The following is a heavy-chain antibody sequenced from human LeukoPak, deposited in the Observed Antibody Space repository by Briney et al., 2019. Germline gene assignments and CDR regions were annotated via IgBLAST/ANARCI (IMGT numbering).Heavy chain of an antibody. V-gene: IGHV3-23*01. CDR3: AKEIIERGAFDY. CDR2: ISGSGGST. Sequence: AGGSLRLSCAASGFTFSSYAMSWVRQAPGKGLEWVSAISGSGGSTYYAGSVKGRFTISRDNSKNTLYLQMNSLRAEDTAVYYCAKEIIERGAFDYWGQGTLVTVSS. CDR1: GFTFSSYA. J-gene: IGHJ4*02. D-gene: IGHD1-26*01.